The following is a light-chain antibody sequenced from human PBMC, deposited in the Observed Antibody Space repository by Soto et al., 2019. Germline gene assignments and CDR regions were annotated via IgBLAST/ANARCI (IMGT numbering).Light chain of an antibody. CDR2: KAS. Sequence: DIQMTQSSSTLSASVGDRVTITCRASQSISSWLAWYQQKPGKAPKLLIYKASSLESGVPSRFSGSGSGTEFTLTISSLQPDDFATYYCQQYNSYSPRTFGKGTKVDIK. CDR1: QSISSW. CDR3: QQYNSYSPRT. V-gene: IGKV1-5*03. J-gene: IGKJ1*01.